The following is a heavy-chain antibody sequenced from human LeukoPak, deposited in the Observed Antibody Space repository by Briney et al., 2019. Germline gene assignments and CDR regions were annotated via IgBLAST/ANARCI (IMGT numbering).Heavy chain of an antibody. Sequence: GASVKVACKASGGTFSSYDICWVRQAPGQGLEWMGGIMPISGTANYAQKFQGRVTITADKPTNTAYMELSSLRSEDTAVYYCASGRTDIVVVPATLRNYYFDYWGQGTLVTVSS. J-gene: IGHJ4*02. CDR3: ASGRTDIVVVPATLRNYYFDY. CDR1: GGTFSSYD. D-gene: IGHD2-2*01. V-gene: IGHV1-69*06. CDR2: IMPISGTA.